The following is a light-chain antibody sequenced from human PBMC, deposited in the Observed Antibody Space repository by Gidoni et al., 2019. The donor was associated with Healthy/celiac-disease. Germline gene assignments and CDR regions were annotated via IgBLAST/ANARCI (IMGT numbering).Light chain of an antibody. Sequence: EIVMTQSPATMSVSPGERATLSCRASQSVSSNLAWYQQKPGQAPRLLIYGASTRATGIPARFSGSGSGTEFTLTISSLLSKGFAVYYCQQYNNWPSGTFGQGTKLEIK. CDR3: QQYNNWPSGT. CDR1: QSVSSN. J-gene: IGKJ2*01. V-gene: IGKV3-15*01. CDR2: GAS.